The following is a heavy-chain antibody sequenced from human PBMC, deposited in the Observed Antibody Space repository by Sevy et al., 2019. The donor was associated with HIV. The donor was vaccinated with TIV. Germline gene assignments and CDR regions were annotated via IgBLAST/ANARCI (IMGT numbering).Heavy chain of an antibody. CDR3: ARGRLADAFDI. CDR2: IYYSGST. V-gene: IGHV4-30-4*01. Sequence: SETQSLTCTVSGGSISSGDYYWSWIRQPPGKGLEWIGYIYYSGSTYYNPSLKSRVTISVDTSKNQFSLKLSSVTAADTAVYYCARGRLADAFDIWGQGTMVTVSS. D-gene: IGHD6-19*01. CDR1: GGSISSGDYY. J-gene: IGHJ3*02.